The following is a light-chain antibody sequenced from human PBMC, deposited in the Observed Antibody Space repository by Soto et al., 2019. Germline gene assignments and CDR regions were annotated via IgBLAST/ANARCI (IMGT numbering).Light chain of an antibody. V-gene: IGLV2-14*01. Sequence: QSALTQPASVSRSPGQSITISCTGTNSDIGAYNYVSWYQHHPGKAPKLMIYEVTIRPSGVSDHFSGSKSGNTASLTISGLQAEDEAAYYCSSYTGSTTPVLFGGGTKLTVL. CDR2: EVT. CDR1: NSDIGAYNY. CDR3: SSYTGSTTPVL. J-gene: IGLJ2*01.